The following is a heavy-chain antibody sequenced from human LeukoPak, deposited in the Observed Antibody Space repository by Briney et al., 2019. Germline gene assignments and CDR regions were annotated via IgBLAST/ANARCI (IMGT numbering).Heavy chain of an antibody. D-gene: IGHD4-17*01. Sequence: SQTLSLTCTVSGGSISSGDYYWSWIRQHPGKGLEWIGYIYYSGSTYYNPSLKSRVTISVDTSKNQFSLKLSSVTAADTAVYYCARADYGDVWYFDLWGRGTLVTVSS. CDR2: IYYSGST. V-gene: IGHV4-30-4*08. CDR3: ARADYGDVWYFDL. CDR1: GGSISSGDYY. J-gene: IGHJ2*01.